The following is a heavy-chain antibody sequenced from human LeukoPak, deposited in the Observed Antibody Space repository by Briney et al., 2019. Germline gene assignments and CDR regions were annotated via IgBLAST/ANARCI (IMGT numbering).Heavy chain of an antibody. J-gene: IGHJ3*02. D-gene: IGHD1-26*01. CDR2: ISYDGSNK. CDR1: GFTFSSYA. Sequence: GRSLRLSCAASGFTFSSYAMHWVRQAPGKGLEWVAVISYDGSNKYYADSVKGRFTISRDNSKNTLYLQMNSLRAEDTAVYYCAKDPNSGSRPAMLFDIWGQGTMVTVSS. V-gene: IGHV3-30-3*01. CDR3: AKDPNSGSRPAMLFDI.